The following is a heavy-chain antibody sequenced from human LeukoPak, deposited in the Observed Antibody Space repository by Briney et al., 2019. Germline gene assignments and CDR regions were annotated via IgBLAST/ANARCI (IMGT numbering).Heavy chain of an antibody. CDR1: GGSISSYY. CDR3: ARGNWNYASFWFDP. D-gene: IGHD1-7*01. CDR2: ISYSGST. Sequence: SETLSLTCTVSGGSISSYYWSWIRQPPGKGLEWIGYISYSGSTNYNPSLESRVSISVETSKNQFSLKLSSVTAADTAVYYCARGNWNYASFWFDPWGQGTLVTVSS. V-gene: IGHV4-59*01. J-gene: IGHJ5*02.